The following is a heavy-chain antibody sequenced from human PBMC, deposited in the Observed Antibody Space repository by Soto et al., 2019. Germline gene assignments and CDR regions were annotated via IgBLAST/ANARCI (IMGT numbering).Heavy chain of an antibody. CDR2: IYYSGST. CDR1: GGSISSYY. Sequence: QVQLQESGPGLVKPSETLSLTCTVSGGSISSYYWSWIRQPPGKGLEWIGYIYYSGSTNYNPSLKSRVTISVDTAKNQFSLKLSSVTAADTAVYYCARHPGIAVVDYWGQGTLVTVSS. D-gene: IGHD6-19*01. V-gene: IGHV4-59*08. CDR3: ARHPGIAVVDY. J-gene: IGHJ4*02.